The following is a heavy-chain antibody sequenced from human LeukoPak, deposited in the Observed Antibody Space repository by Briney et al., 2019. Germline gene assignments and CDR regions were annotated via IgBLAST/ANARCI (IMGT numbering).Heavy chain of an antibody. Sequence: PSETLSLTCAVSGGSISSGGYSWSWIRQPPGKGLEWIGYIYHSGSTYYNPSLKSRVTISVDRSKNQFSLKLSSVTAADTAVYYCARDRYSDHTYFDYWGQGTLVTVSS. CDR1: GGSISSGGYS. D-gene: IGHD4-17*01. CDR2: IYHSGST. CDR3: ARDRYSDHTYFDY. V-gene: IGHV4-30-2*01. J-gene: IGHJ4*02.